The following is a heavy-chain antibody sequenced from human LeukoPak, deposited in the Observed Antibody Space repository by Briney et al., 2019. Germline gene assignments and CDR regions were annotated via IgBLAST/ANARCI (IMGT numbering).Heavy chain of an antibody. D-gene: IGHD6-13*01. CDR2: ISGSGGST. V-gene: IGHV3-23*01. Sequence: GGSLRLSCAASGFTFSSYAMSWVRQAPGKGLEWVSAISGSGGSTYYADSVKGRFTISRDNSKNTLYLQMNSLRAEDTAVYYCARDLIAAAFFSWFDPWGQGTLVTVSS. CDR1: GFTFSSYA. CDR3: ARDLIAAAFFSWFDP. J-gene: IGHJ5*02.